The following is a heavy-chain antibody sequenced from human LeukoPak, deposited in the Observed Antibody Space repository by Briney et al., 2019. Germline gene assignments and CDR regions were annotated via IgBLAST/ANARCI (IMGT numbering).Heavy chain of an antibody. V-gene: IGHV4-59*08. CDR1: GGSFSGYY. CDR3: ARMYSSSWYYFDY. CDR2: IYYSGST. D-gene: IGHD6-13*01. Sequence: PSETLPLTCAVYGGSFSGYYWSWIRQPPGKGLEWIGYIYYSGSTNYNPSLKSRVTISVDTSKNQFSLKLSSVTAADTAVYYCARMYSSSWYYFDYWGQGTLVTVSS. J-gene: IGHJ4*02.